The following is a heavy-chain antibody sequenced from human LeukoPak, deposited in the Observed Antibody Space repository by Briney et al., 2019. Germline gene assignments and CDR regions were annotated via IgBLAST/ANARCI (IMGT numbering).Heavy chain of an antibody. D-gene: IGHD3-22*01. Sequence: PGGSLRLSCAASGFTFSDYYMSWLRQAPGKGLEGVSYISSSGSTIYYADSVKGRFTVSRDNAKNSVYLEMNSLRAEDTAVYYCARGSSGYSDSEIDYWGQGTLVTVSS. V-gene: IGHV3-11*04. CDR2: ISSSGSTI. CDR3: ARGSSGYSDSEIDY. CDR1: GFTFSDYY. J-gene: IGHJ4*02.